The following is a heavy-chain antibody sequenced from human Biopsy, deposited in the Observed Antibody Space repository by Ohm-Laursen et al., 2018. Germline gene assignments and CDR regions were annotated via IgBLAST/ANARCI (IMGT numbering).Heavy chain of an antibody. Sequence: GSLRLSCAASGFTFNVYSIVWVRQAPGKGLEWVSSITSRTSSTYYADSVKGRFTISRDNANNSVSLQMNNLRVDDTAVYYCARWYGDLFYYYNGMDVWGQGTTVTVSS. CDR2: ITSRTSST. V-gene: IGHV3-21*01. CDR1: GFTFNVYS. J-gene: IGHJ6*02. CDR3: ARWYGDLFYYYNGMDV. D-gene: IGHD3-10*01.